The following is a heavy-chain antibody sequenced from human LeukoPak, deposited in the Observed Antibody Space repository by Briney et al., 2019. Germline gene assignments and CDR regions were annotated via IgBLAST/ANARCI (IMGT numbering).Heavy chain of an antibody. Sequence: GGSLRLSCAASGFTVGSNYMSWVRQAPGKGLEWVSVIYSGGSTYYADSVKGRFTISRHNSKNTLYLQMNSLRAEDTAVYYCARLVDLVVVVLPRGHFDYWGQGTLVTVSS. V-gene: IGHV3-53*04. CDR2: IYSGGST. CDR3: ARLVDLVVVVLPRGHFDY. CDR1: GFTVGSNY. D-gene: IGHD3-22*01. J-gene: IGHJ4*02.